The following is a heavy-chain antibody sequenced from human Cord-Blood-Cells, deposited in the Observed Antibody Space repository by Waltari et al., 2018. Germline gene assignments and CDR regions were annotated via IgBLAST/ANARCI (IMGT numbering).Heavy chain of an antibody. CDR1: GYTFTSYY. Sequence: QVQLVQSGAEVKKPGASVKVSCKASGYTFTSYYMHWVRQAPGQGLEWMGIINPSGGSTSYAKKFQGRVTMTRDTSTSTVYMELSSLRSEDTAVYYCARDYYYGSGRVVYYYYMDVWGKGTTVTVSS. CDR3: ARDYYYGSGRVVYYYYMDV. CDR2: INPSGGST. J-gene: IGHJ6*03. V-gene: IGHV1-46*01. D-gene: IGHD3-10*01.